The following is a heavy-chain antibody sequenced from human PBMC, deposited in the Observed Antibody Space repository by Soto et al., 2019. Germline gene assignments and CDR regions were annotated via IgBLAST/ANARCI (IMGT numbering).Heavy chain of an antibody. Sequence: SVQVSCKASRYSFTTYALHWVRQAPGQRLEWMGWINAGNGDTKYSEKFQGRVTITRDTSANTAYMELSSLRSEDTSVYYCARDPGTGAALRAYHFDYWGQGTLVTVSS. D-gene: IGHD4-17*01. CDR1: RYSFTTYA. CDR2: INAGNGDT. J-gene: IGHJ4*02. V-gene: IGHV1-3*01. CDR3: ARDPGTGAALRAYHFDY.